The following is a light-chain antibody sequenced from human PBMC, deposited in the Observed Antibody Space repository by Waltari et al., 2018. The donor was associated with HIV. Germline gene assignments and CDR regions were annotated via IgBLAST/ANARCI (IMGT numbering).Light chain of an antibody. CDR1: SIDVGNYNE. J-gene: IGLJ2*01. Sequence: QSALTQPPSVSGSLGQSVTISCTGTSIDVGNYNEASWYQQSPVTPPKLMIYDVRNRPSGVPDRVSGSKAGNTASLTISGLQAEDEADYYCSSFTTSITVVFGGGTKLTVL. CDR3: SSFTTSITVV. CDR2: DVR. V-gene: IGLV2-18*02.